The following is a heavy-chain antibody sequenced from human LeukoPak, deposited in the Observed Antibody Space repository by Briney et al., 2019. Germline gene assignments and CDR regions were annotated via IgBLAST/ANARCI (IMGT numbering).Heavy chain of an antibody. V-gene: IGHV3-30-3*01. J-gene: IGHJ6*02. CDR3: ARFYVYYYGMDV. CDR2: ISYDGSNK. D-gene: IGHD5/OR15-5a*01. CDR1: GFTFSSYA. Sequence: GGSLRLSCAASGFTFSSYAMHWVRQAPGKGLEWVAVISYDGSNKYYADSVKGRFTISRDNSKNTLYLQMNSLRAEDTAVYYCARFYVYYYGMDVWGQGTTVTVSS.